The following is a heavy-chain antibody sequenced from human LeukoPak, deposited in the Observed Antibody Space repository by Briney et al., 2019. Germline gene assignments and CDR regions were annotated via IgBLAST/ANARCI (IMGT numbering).Heavy chain of an antibody. CDR1: GFTFDDYA. Sequence: PGRSLRLSCAASGFTFDDYAMHWVRQAPGKGLEWVSGISWNSGSIGYADSVKGRFTISRDNAKNSLYLQMNSLRAEDTALYYCAKGSTRGDGYLIDYWGQGTLVTVSS. CDR2: ISWNSGSI. J-gene: IGHJ4*02. D-gene: IGHD5-24*01. V-gene: IGHV3-9*01. CDR3: AKGSTRGDGYLIDY.